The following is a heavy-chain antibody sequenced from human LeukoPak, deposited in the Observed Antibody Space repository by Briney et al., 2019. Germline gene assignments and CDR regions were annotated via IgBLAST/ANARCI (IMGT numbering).Heavy chain of an antibody. D-gene: IGHD3-10*01. CDR1: GGSISSYY. CDR2: IYYSGST. CDR3: PKTYYYGSGSYSVADY. J-gene: IGHJ4*02. Sequence: SETLSLTCTVSGGSISSYYWSWIRQPPGKGLEWIGYIYYSGSTNYSPSLKSRVTISVDTSKNQFSLELSSVTAADTAVYYCPKTYYYGSGSYSVADYWGQGTLVTVSS. V-gene: IGHV4-59*01.